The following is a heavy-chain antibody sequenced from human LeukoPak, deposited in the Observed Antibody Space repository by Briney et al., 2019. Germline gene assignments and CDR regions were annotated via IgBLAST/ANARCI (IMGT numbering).Heavy chain of an antibody. Sequence: TSETLSLTCAVSGGSISSNNWWGWVRQPPGKGLEWIGEIYHSVSPNYNPSLKSRVTISVDKSRNHFSLNLSSVTAADTAVYYCARVNINNWHSCDYWGQGTLVTVSS. CDR3: ARVNINNWHSCDY. J-gene: IGHJ4*02. D-gene: IGHD1-1*01. V-gene: IGHV4-4*02. CDR2: IYHSVSP. CDR1: GGSISSNNW.